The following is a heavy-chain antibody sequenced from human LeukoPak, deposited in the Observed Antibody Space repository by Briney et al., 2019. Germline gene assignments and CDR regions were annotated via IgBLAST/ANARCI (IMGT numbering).Heavy chain of an antibody. CDR3: ASGLWFGELFPSPFDY. CDR2: IYSGGST. CDR1: GFTVSSNY. Sequence: PGGSLRLSCAASGFTVSSNYMSWVRQAPGKGLEWVSVIYSGGSTYYADSVKGPFTISRDNSKNTLYLQMNSLRAEDTAVYYCASGLWFGELFPSPFDYWGQGTLVTVSS. D-gene: IGHD3-10*01. J-gene: IGHJ4*02. V-gene: IGHV3-53*01.